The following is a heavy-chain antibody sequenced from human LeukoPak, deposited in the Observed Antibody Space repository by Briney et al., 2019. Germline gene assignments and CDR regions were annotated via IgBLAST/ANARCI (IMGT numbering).Heavy chain of an antibody. V-gene: IGHV1-8*01. Sequence: ASVKVSCKPSKDTFTIYDVNWVRQATGLGLEWMGWMNPNSGNTGYAQKFQGSVTMTMNSSISTAYMELTSLTSEETAVYYCARSAIGGRRRYHYRGQGTLVTVSS. CDR3: ARSAIGGRRRYHY. D-gene: IGHD2-8*01. J-gene: IGHJ4*02. CDR1: KDTFTIYD. CDR2: MNPNSGNT.